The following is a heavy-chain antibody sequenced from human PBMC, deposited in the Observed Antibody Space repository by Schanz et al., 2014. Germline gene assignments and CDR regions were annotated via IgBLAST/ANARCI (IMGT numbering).Heavy chain of an antibody. D-gene: IGHD6-13*01. CDR3: ARDGEAAAGCDY. J-gene: IGHJ4*02. CDR2: INPSGGST. CDR1: GYTFTSYY. V-gene: IGHV1-46*03. Sequence: QVQLVQSGAEVKKPGASVKVSCKASGYTFTSYYMHWVRQAPGQGLEWMGIINPSGGSTSYAQKFQCRVSMTRDTTTSTVYMERSSLRSEDTAVYYCARDGEAAAGCDYWGQGTLXTVSS.